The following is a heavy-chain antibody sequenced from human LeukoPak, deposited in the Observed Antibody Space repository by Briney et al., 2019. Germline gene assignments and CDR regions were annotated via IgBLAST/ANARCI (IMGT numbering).Heavy chain of an antibody. J-gene: IGHJ4*02. CDR2: IKQDGSEK. CDR3: ARDLPYYYDSSGYYLGY. CDR1: GFTFSSYW. D-gene: IGHD3-22*01. V-gene: IGHV3-7*01. Sequence: GGSLRLSCAASGFTFSSYWMSWVRQAPGKGLEWVANIKQDGSEKYYVDSVKGRFTISRDNAKNSLYLQMNSLRAEDTAVYYCARDLPYYYDSSGYYLGYWGQGTLVTVSS.